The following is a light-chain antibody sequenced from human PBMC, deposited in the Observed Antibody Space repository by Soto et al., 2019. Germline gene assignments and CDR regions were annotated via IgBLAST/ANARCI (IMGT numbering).Light chain of an antibody. J-gene: IGLJ3*02. CDR2: RTS. Sequence: QTVVTQEPSLTVSPGGTVTLTCALTTGAVTSGYYPNWFQRKPGQALRTLIYRTSNKHSWTPARFSGSLLGVKAALTLSGVQPEDEADYYCVLLYGGAWVFGGGTKLTVL. CDR3: VLLYGGAWV. CDR1: TGAVTSGYY. V-gene: IGLV7-43*01.